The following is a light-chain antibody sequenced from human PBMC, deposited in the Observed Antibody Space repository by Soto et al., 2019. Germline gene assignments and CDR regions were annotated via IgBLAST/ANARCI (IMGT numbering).Light chain of an antibody. V-gene: IGLV1-40*01. CDR3: QSYDSSLSVVV. CDR2: GNN. CDR1: SSNIGAGYD. J-gene: IGLJ2*01. Sequence: QSVLTQPPSVSGAPWQRVTISCTGSSSNIGAGYDVHWYQQLPGTAPKLLIYGNNNRPSGVPDRFSGSKSGTSASLAITGLQAEDGADYYCQSYDSSLSVVVFGGGTQLTVL.